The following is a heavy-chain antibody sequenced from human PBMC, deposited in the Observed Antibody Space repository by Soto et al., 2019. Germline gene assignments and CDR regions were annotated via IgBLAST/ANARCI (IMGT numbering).Heavy chain of an antibody. J-gene: IGHJ6*02. CDR3: XXXXXAXGLVFREHYYYYGMDV. Sequence: QVQLVQSGAEVKKPGASVKVSCKASHYTFTSYGISWVRQAPGQGLEWMGWISAYNGDTNYAQKFQGRVTMTTDTSTGTAYMELRSLRSXXTXXXXXXXXXXAXGLVFREHYYYYGMDVWGQGTTVTVSS. CDR1: HYTFTSYG. V-gene: IGHV1-18*01. CDR2: ISAYNGDT. D-gene: IGHD6-6*01.